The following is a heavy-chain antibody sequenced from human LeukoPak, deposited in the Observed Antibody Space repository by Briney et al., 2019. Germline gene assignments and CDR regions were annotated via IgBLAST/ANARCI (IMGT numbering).Heavy chain of an antibody. CDR1: DFPFIGYT. CDR2: IKEDGGEK. V-gene: IGHV3-7*01. CDR3: ARVLGCTNGVCHDAFDI. Sequence: GGSLRLSCAASDFPFIGYTMHWVRQAPGKGLEWVANIKEDGGEKFHVDSVKGRFTISRDNAKKSLYLQMNSLRAEDTAVYFCARVLGCTNGVCHDAFDIWGQGTVVTVSS. D-gene: IGHD2-8*01. J-gene: IGHJ3*02.